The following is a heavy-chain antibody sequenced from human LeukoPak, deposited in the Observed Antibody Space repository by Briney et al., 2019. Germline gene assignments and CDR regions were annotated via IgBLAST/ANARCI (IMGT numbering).Heavy chain of an antibody. CDR1: GYTFTSYD. J-gene: IGHJ4*02. CDR2: TSPNSGDT. V-gene: IGHV1-8*01. CDR3: ARGPPNWGYDY. D-gene: IGHD7-27*01. Sequence: ASVKVSCKASGYTFTSYDFNWVRQATGQRPEWMGWTSPNSGDTGYAQKFQDRVTMTRNTSISTAYMELSSLRSDDTAVYYCARGPPNWGYDYWGPGTLVTVSS.